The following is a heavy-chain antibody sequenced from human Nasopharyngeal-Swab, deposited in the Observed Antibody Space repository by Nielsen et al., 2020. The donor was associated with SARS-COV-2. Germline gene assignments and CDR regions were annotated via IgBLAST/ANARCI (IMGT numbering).Heavy chain of an antibody. V-gene: IGHV3-30*18. J-gene: IGHJ4*02. CDR1: GFTFSSYG. CDR3: AKNSGYDSFDY. CDR2: ISYDGSNK. Sequence: GGSLRLSCAASGFTFSSYGMHWVRQAPGKGLEWVAVISYDGSNKYYADSVKGRFTISRDNSKNTLYLQMNSLRAEDTAVYYCAKNSGYDSFDYWGQGTLGTVSS. D-gene: IGHD5-12*01.